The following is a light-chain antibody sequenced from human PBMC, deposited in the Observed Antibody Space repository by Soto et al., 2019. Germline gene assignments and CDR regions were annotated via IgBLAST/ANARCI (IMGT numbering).Light chain of an antibody. CDR1: NSDVGGYDY. CDR2: GNT. V-gene: IGLV2-14*01. J-gene: IGLJ1*01. CDR3: QSYDSTLSARYV. Sequence: QSALTQPASVSGSPGQSITISCTGSNSDVGGYDYVSWYQQHPGKVPKLLIVGNTIRPSGVPDRFSASTSGTSASLAITGLQAEDEGDYYCQSYDSTLSARYVFGTGTKLTVL.